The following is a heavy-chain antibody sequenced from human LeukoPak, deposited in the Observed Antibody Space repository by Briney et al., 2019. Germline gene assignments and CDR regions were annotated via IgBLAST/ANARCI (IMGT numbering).Heavy chain of an antibody. D-gene: IGHD3-9*01. V-gene: IGHV1-69*13. CDR1: GGTFSSYA. CDR3: ASRILTGYYKYYGMDV. Sequence: GASVKVSCKASGGTFSSYAISWVRQAPGQGLEWMGGIIPIFGTANYAQKFQGRVTITADESTSTAYMELSSLRSEDTAVYYCASRILTGYYKYYGMDVWGQGTTVTVSS. CDR2: IIPIFGTA. J-gene: IGHJ6*02.